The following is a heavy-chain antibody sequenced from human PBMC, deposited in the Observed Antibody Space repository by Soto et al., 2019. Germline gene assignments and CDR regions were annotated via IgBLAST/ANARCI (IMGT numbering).Heavy chain of an antibody. CDR3: AKEGSSSWYGYYYYGMDV. CDR2: ISGSGGST. V-gene: IGHV3-23*01. J-gene: IGHJ6*02. D-gene: IGHD6-13*01. Sequence: GGSLRLSFAASPFIFSSYTMSWVRQTLGKGLEWVSAISGSGGSTYYADSVKGRFTISRDNSENTLYLQMNSLRAEDTAVYYCAKEGSSSWYGYYYYGMDVWGQGTTVTAP. CDR1: PFIFSSYT.